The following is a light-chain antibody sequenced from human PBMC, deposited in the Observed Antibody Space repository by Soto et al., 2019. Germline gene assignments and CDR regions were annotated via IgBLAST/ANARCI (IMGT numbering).Light chain of an antibody. CDR2: AAS. Sequence: DIQMTQSPSSLSASVGDRVTVTCRASQSISTYLYWYQQKPGKAPKLLIYAASSLETGVPSRFSGSGSGKDFTLTISSLQPEDFATYFCQQSYTTPFTFGPGPKVDIK. CDR1: QSISTY. CDR3: QQSYTTPFT. J-gene: IGKJ3*01. V-gene: IGKV1-39*01.